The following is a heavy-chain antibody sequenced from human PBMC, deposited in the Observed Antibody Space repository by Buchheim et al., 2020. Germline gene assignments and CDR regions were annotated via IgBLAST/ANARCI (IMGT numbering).Heavy chain of an antibody. CDR1: GGSISSSSYY. J-gene: IGHJ5*02. V-gene: IGHV4-39*01. CDR3: ASTTRIAVDATWFDP. D-gene: IGHD6-19*01. CDR2: IYYSGST. Sequence: QLQLQESGPGLVKPSETLSLTCTVSGGSISSSSYYWGWIRQPPGKGLEWIGSIYYSGSTYYNPSLKSRVTISVDTSKNQFSLKLSSVTAADTAVYYCASTTRIAVDATWFDPWGPGTL.